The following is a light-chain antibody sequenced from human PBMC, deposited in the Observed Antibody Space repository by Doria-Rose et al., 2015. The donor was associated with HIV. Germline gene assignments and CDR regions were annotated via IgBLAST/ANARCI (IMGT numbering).Light chain of an antibody. V-gene: IGLV1-40*01. CDR1: SSNIGAGYD. CDR3: QSYDSSLSGYV. CDR2: GNI. J-gene: IGLJ1*01. Sequence: QTVVTQEPSVSEAPGQRVTISCTGSSSNIGAGYDVHWYQQLPGTAPKLLTYGNINRPSGVPDRISGSKSGTSASLAITGLQAEDEADYYCQSYDSSLSGYVFGTGTKVTVL.